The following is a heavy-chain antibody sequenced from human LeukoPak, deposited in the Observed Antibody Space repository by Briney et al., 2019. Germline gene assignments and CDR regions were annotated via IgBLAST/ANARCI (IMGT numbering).Heavy chain of an antibody. CDR1: GGFISSSSYY. Sequence: SETLSLTCTVSGGFISSSSYYWGWIRQPPGKGLEWIGSIYYSGSTYYDPSLKSRVTISVDTSKNQFSLKLSSVTAADTAVYYCARHFAWLIAGQYCSSTSCYTFDYWGQGTLFTVSS. D-gene: IGHD2-2*01. CDR3: ARHFAWLIAGQYCSSTSCYTFDY. J-gene: IGHJ4*02. V-gene: IGHV4-39*01. CDR2: IYYSGST.